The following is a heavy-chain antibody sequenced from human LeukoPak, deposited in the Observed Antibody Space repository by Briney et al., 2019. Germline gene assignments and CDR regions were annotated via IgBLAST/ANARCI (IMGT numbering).Heavy chain of an antibody. V-gene: IGHV4-34*01. Sequence: SETLSLTCAVYGGSFSGYYWSWIRQPPGKGLEWIGEINHSGSTNYNPSLKSQVTISVDTSKNQFSLKLSSVTAADTAVYYCARGAQYSSSWYDYWGQGTLVTVSS. CDR1: GGSFSGYY. J-gene: IGHJ4*02. CDR3: ARGAQYSSSWYDY. D-gene: IGHD6-13*01. CDR2: INHSGST.